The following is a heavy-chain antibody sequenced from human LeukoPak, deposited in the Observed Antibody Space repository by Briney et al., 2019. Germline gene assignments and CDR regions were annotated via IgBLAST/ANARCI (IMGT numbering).Heavy chain of an antibody. Sequence: GASVKVSCKASGYTFTGYYMHWVRQAPGQGLEWMGWINPNSGGTNYAQKFQGKVTMTRDTSISTAYMELSRLRSDDTAVYYCARGDYDFWSGYPFDYWGQGTLVPVSS. CDR1: GYTFTGYY. D-gene: IGHD3-3*01. J-gene: IGHJ4*02. CDR3: ARGDYDFWSGYPFDY. V-gene: IGHV1-2*02. CDR2: INPNSGGT.